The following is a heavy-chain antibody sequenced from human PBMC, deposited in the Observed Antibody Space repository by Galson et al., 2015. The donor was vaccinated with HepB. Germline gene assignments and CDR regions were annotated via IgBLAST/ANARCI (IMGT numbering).Heavy chain of an antibody. CDR1: GFTFSSYS. D-gene: IGHD2-2*01. Sequence: SLRLSCAASGFTFSSYSMNWVRQAPGKGLEWVSSISSSSSYIYYADSVKGRFTISRDNAKNSLYLQMNSLRAEDPAVYYCARDRALVVPAAIIHYYYYMDVWGKGTTVTVSS. V-gene: IGHV3-21*01. CDR3: ARDRALVVPAAIIHYYYYMDV. J-gene: IGHJ6*03. CDR2: ISSSSSYI.